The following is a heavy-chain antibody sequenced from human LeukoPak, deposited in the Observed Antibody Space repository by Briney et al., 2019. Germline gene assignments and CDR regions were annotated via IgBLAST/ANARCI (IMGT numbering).Heavy chain of an antibody. CDR2: IKGDGSST. Sequence: GRSLRLSCAASGFTFSSYWMHWVRHTPGKGLVWVSRIKGDGSSTSYADSVKGRFTISRDNAKNTLYLQMNSLRAKDTAVYYCARDGYSFGHDFDYWGQGTLVTVSS. CDR1: GFTFSSYW. CDR3: ARDGYSFGHDFDY. V-gene: IGHV3-74*01. J-gene: IGHJ4*02. D-gene: IGHD5-18*01.